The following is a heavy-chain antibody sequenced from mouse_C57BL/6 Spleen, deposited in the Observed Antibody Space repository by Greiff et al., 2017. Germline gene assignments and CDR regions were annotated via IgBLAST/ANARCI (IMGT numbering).Heavy chain of an antibody. J-gene: IGHJ2*01. V-gene: IGHV1-26*01. CDR3: SPIYYDYYDVYFDY. CDR2: INPNNGGT. D-gene: IGHD2-4*01. CDR1: GYTFTDYY. Sequence: EVQLQQSGPELVKPGASVKISCKASGYTFTDYYMNWVKQSHGKSLEWIGDINPNNGGTSYNQKFKGKATLTVDKSSSTAYMELRSLTSEDSAVYYCSPIYYDYYDVYFDYWGQGTTLTVAT.